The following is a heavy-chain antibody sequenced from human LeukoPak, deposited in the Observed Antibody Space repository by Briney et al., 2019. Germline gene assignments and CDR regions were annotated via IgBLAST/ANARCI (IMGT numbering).Heavy chain of an antibody. Sequence: GGSLRLSCAASGFTFSNAWMSWVRQAPGRGLEWVASINQHGSQIHYVDSVKGRFTISRDNAKNSLYLQMNSLRAEDTAVYYCAELGITMIGGVWGKGTTVTISS. CDR1: GFTFSNAW. CDR3: AELGITMIGGV. CDR2: INQHGSQI. V-gene: IGHV3-7*01. D-gene: IGHD3-10*02. J-gene: IGHJ6*04.